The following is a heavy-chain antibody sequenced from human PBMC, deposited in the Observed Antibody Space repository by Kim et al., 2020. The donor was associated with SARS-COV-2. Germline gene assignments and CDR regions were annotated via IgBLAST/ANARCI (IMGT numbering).Heavy chain of an antibody. CDR3: ARVGIAAAGHDY. J-gene: IGHJ4*02. V-gene: IGHV1-69*01. Sequence: TNAPEVKGGVTITADESTSTAYMELSSLRSEDTAVYYCARVGIAAAGHDYWGQGTLVTVSS. D-gene: IGHD6-13*01.